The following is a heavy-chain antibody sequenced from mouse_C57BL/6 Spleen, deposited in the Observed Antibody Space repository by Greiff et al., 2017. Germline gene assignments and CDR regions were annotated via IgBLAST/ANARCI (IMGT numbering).Heavy chain of an antibody. CDR3: TNYYGSSYRYFDV. V-gene: IGHV14-4*01. Sequence: EVQLQESGAELVRPGASVKLSCTASGFNIKDDYMHWVKQRPEQGLEWIGWIDPENGDTEYASKFQGKATITADTSSNTAYLPLSSLTSEDTAVYYCTNYYGSSYRYFDVWGTGTTVTVSS. D-gene: IGHD1-1*01. CDR2: IDPENGDT. J-gene: IGHJ1*03. CDR1: GFNIKDDY.